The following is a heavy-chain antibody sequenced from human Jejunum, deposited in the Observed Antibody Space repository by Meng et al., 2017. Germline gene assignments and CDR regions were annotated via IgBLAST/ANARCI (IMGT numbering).Heavy chain of an antibody. CDR2: MKGENDGGTI. J-gene: IGHJ4*02. CDR1: GITFSYAW. V-gene: IGHV3-15*01. CDR3: ATSGHYDSSAY. D-gene: IGHD3-22*01. Sequence: GESLKISCEASGITFSYAWLSWVRQAPGKGLEWVGRMKGENDGGTIEFAAPVKGRFTFSRDDSKNTLYLQMNSLRIEDTAVYYCATSGHYDSSAYWGQGTLVTVSS.